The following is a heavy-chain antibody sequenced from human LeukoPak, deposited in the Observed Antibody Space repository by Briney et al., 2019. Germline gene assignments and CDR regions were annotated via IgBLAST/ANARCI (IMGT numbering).Heavy chain of an antibody. CDR2: IASTSSTI. D-gene: IGHD2-15*01. CDR3: ARDLREVVRDV. CDR1: GCTFSSYS. Sequence: PGGTLRLSCVASGCTFSSYSMNWVRQAPGKGLEWVSYIASTSSTIFYADSVKGRFTISRDNAKNSLSLQMNSLRAEDTAVYYCARDLREVVRDVWGQGTLVTVSS. V-gene: IGHV3-48*01. J-gene: IGHJ4*02.